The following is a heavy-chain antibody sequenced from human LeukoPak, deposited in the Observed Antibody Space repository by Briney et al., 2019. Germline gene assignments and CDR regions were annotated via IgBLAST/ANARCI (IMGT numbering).Heavy chain of an antibody. J-gene: IGHJ3*02. CDR1: GYSISSGYY. Sequence: SETLSLTCTVSGYSISSGYYWGWIRQPPGKGLEWIGSIYHSGSTYYNPSLKSRVTISVDTSKNQFSLKLSSVTAADTAVYYCARMERAFDIWGQGTMVTVSS. CDR2: IYHSGST. V-gene: IGHV4-38-2*02. D-gene: IGHD1-1*01. CDR3: ARMERAFDI.